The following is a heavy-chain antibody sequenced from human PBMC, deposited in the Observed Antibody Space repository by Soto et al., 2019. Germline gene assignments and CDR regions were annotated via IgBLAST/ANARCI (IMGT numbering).Heavy chain of an antibody. V-gene: IGHV4-59*01. D-gene: IGHD2-21*01. CDR3: ARDRDCYNVAFDI. Sequence: QVQLQESGPGLVKPSETLSLTCTVSGGSISSYYWSWIRQPPGKGLEWIGYIYYSGSTNYNPSLKSRVTIAVDTSKNQFSLKLSSVTAADTAVYYCARDRDCYNVAFDIWGQGTMVTVSS. J-gene: IGHJ3*02. CDR2: IYYSGST. CDR1: GGSISSYY.